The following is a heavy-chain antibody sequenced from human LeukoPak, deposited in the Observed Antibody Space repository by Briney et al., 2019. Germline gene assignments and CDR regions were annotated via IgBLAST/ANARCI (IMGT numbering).Heavy chain of an antibody. V-gene: IGHV3-74*01. D-gene: IGHD4-23*01. CDR1: GITFSNYA. J-gene: IGHJ4*02. CDR2: IASDGSST. CDR3: ARGRPHGNDY. Sequence: GGSLRLSCVASGITFSNYAVSWVRQAPGKGLVWVSRIASDGSSTTYADSVKGRFSISRDNAKNTLYLRMNSLRVEDTAVYYCARGRPHGNDYWGQGTLVTVSS.